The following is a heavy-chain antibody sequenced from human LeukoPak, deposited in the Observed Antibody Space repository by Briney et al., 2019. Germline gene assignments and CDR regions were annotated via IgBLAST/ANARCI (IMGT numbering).Heavy chain of an antibody. CDR3: VREDTPATANY. V-gene: IGHV3-7*03. CDR2: IKQDGSEK. CDR1: GFSFGSNW. D-gene: IGHD2-21*02. Sequence: GGSLRLSCVASGFSFGSNWMSWVRQAPGKGLEWVANIKQDGSEKNYVDSVKGRFTISRDNAKNSLYLQMNSLRPGDTAVYYCVREDTPATANYWGQGTLVTISS. J-gene: IGHJ4*02.